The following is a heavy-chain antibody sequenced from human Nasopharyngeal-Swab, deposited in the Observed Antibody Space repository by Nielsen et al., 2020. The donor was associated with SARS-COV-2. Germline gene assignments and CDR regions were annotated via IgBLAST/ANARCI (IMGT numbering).Heavy chain of an antibody. V-gene: IGHV4-39*07. CDR1: GGSIGSSSYY. D-gene: IGHD6-13*01. Sequence: SETLSLTCTVSGGSIGSSSYYWGRIRQPPGKGLEWIGSIYYSGSTYYNPSLKSRVTISVDTSKNQFSLKLSSVTAADTAVYYCVGSSWYGDYYYYYGMDVWGHGTTVTVSS. CDR2: IYYSGST. CDR3: VGSSWYGDYYYYYGMDV. J-gene: IGHJ6*02.